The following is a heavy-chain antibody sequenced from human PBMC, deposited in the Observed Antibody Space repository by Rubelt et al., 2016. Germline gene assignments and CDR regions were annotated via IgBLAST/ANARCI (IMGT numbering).Heavy chain of an antibody. CDR1: GASFSGYY. J-gene: IGHJ4*02. Sequence: QVQLQQWGAGLLKPSETLSLTCAVYGASFSGYYWSWIRQSPGKGLEWMGEINHRGSNNYNPSLKSRCTTSVDTSKNQVSLKLSSVTAADTAVYYCARGYSYGQTFDYWGQGTLVTVSS. CDR3: ARGYSYGQTFDY. CDR2: INHRGSN. D-gene: IGHD5-18*01. V-gene: IGHV4-34*01.